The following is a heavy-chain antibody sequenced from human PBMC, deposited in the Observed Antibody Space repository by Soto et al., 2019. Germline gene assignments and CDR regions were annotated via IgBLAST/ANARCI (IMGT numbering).Heavy chain of an antibody. J-gene: IGHJ6*02. V-gene: IGHV3-53*04. CDR2: IYSGGST. Sequence: GGSLRLSCAASGFTVSSNYMSWVRQAPGKGLEWVSVIYSGGSTYYADSVKGRFTISRHNSKNTLYLQMNSLRAEDTAVYYCARDPSPQGIYEPQYYYGMDVWGQGTTVTVSS. CDR1: GFTVSSNY. D-gene: IGHD5-12*01. CDR3: ARDPSPQGIYEPQYYYGMDV.